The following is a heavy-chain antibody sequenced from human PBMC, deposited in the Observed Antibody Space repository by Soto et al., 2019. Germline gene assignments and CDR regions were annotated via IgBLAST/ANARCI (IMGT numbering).Heavy chain of an antibody. CDR3: ARDKDRQQLGGNYYYIMAV. Sequence: QVQLVQSGAEVKKPGSSVKVSCKASGGTFSSSAFSWVRQAPGQGLEWMGGIMPIFRTPDYAQKFQGRVTITADETTSTAYMELSSLTSEDTGVYYCARDKDRQQLGGNYYYIMAVWGQGTTVTVSS. CDR2: IMPIFRTP. CDR1: GGTFSSSA. V-gene: IGHV1-69*12. J-gene: IGHJ6*02. D-gene: IGHD3-3*02.